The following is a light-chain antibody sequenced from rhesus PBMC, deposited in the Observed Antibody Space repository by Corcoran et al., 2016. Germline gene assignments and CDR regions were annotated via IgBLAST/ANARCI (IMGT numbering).Light chain of an antibody. V-gene: IGKV1S15*01. J-gene: IGKJ2*01. CDR2: YAS. CDR1: QGISNN. CDR3: QHGYGTPMYS. Sequence: DIQMTQSPSSLSASVGDTVTITCRASQGISNNLACYQQKPGKVLKLLIYYASPLQSGCPSRFRGSGSGTDFTLTISRLQPEDFATYYCQHGYGTPMYSFGQGTKVEIK.